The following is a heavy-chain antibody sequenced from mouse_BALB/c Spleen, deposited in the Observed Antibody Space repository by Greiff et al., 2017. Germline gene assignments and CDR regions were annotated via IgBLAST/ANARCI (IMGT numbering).Heavy chain of an antibody. D-gene: IGHD1-1*01. CDR3: ASLITFYAMDY. CDR2: IYPYNGGT. J-gene: IGHJ4*01. Sequence: GQLKQSGPELVKPGASVKISCKASGYTFTDYNMHWVKQSHGKSLEWIGYIYPYNGGTGYNQKFKSKATLTVDNSSSTAYMELRSLTSEDSAVYYCASLITFYAMDYWGQGTSVTVSS. CDR1: GYTFTDYN. V-gene: IGHV1S29*02.